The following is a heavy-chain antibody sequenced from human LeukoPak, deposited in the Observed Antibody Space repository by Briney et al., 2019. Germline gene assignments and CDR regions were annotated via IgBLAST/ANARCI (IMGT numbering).Heavy chain of an antibody. CDR1: GFTLSTYW. D-gene: IGHD3-3*01. Sequence: GGSLRLSCVASGFTLSTYWVTWVRQAPGKGLEWVGNIKQDGSEKYFMDSVKGRFTISRDNAKNSVYLQMNSLRAEDTAVYYCARLREIPVFGVVTKSTSYFDYWGQGTLVTVSS. CDR3: ARLREIPVFGVVTKSTSYFDY. V-gene: IGHV3-7*01. CDR2: IKQDGSEK. J-gene: IGHJ4*02.